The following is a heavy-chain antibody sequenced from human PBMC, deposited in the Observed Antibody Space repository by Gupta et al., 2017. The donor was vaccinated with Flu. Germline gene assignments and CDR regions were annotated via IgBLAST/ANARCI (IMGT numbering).Heavy chain of an antibody. V-gene: IGHV3-72*01. Sequence: EVQLVDSGGGLVQPGGSLRLSCAASGFTFTDHDMDWVRQAPGKGLEWLGRSKNKANKPNNYNYDTEYAASVKGRFTISRDDSKNSLYLQINSLKAEDTAVYYCSAWLAGLSYWGQGTLVTVSS. CDR3: SAWLAGLSY. CDR1: GFTFTDHD. J-gene: IGHJ4*02. CDR2: SKNKANKPNNYNYDT. D-gene: IGHD5-12*01.